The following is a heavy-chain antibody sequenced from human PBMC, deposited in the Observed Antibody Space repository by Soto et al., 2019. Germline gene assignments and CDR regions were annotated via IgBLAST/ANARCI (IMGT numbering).Heavy chain of an antibody. D-gene: IGHD4-17*01. J-gene: IGHJ5*02. CDR1: GFTFSDYY. CDR2: ISSSGSTI. CDR3: ARDVSFYGDYSWFDP. V-gene: IGHV3-11*01. Sequence: GGSLRLSCAASGFTFSDYYMSWIRQAPGKGLEWVSYISSSGSTIYYADSVKGRFTISRDNAKNSLYLQMNSLRAEDTAVYYCARDVSFYGDYSWFDPWGQGTLVTVSS.